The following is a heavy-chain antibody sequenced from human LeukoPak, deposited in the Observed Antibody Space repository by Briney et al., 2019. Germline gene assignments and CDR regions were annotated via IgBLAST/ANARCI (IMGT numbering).Heavy chain of an antibody. CDR1: GGSISSRTYY. CDR3: ARLADCSSTRCHDY. J-gene: IGHJ4*02. D-gene: IGHD2-2*01. Sequence: PSETLSLTCTVSGGSISSRTYYWGWIRQPPGKGLEWIGSSYYSGSTYYNPSLKSRVTISADTSKNQFSLKLRSVTAADTAVYYCARLADCSSTRCHDYWGQGTLVTVSS. V-gene: IGHV4-39*01. CDR2: SYYSGST.